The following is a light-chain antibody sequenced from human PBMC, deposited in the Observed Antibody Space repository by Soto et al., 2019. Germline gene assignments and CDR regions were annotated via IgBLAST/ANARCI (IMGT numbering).Light chain of an antibody. CDR3: SSYTSSSTYLV. J-gene: IGLJ2*01. CDR1: GSDVGGYNH. Sequence: QSALAQPASVSGSPGQSITISCTGSGSDVGGYNHVSWYQQQPGKAPKLMIYDVTSRPLGVSNRFSAPKSGNTASLTISGLQAEDEADYYCSSYTSSSTYLVFGGGTKLTVL. CDR2: DVT. V-gene: IGLV2-14*03.